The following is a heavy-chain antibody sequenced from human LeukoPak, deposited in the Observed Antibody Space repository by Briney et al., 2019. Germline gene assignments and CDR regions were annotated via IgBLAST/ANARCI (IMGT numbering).Heavy chain of an antibody. Sequence: ASETLSLTCTVSGGSISSYYWSWIRQPPGKGLEWIGYIYYSGSTNYNPSLKSRVTISVDTSKNQFSLKLSSVTAADTAVYYCARDRGHYYDSSGYYDYWGQGTLVTVSS. CDR1: GGSISSYY. J-gene: IGHJ4*02. D-gene: IGHD3-22*01. CDR2: IYYSGST. V-gene: IGHV4-59*01. CDR3: ARDRGHYYDSSGYYDY.